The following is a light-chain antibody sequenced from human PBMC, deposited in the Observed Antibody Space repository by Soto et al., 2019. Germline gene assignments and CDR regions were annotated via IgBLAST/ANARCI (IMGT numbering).Light chain of an antibody. Sequence: DIQLTQSPSSLSASVGDKVTISCRASQRIGNSLNWYQQIPGKAPKLLIFGAFNLQGGVPSRFSGSGSGTDFTLTISDLQPEDFAIYLCQQSYISPVTFGGGTKVEMK. CDR2: GAF. J-gene: IGKJ4*01. CDR3: QQSYISPVT. V-gene: IGKV1-39*01. CDR1: QRIGNS.